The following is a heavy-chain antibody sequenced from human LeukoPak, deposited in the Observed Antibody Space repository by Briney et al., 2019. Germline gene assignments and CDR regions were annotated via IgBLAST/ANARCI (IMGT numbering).Heavy chain of an antibody. Sequence: LPGGSLILSCAASGFTFSSYAMSWVRQAPGKGLEWVSAISGSGGSTYYADSVKGRFTISRDNSKNTLYLQMNSLRAEDTAVYYCARRTNWIAAAGRYYFDYWGQGTLVTVSS. D-gene: IGHD6-13*01. CDR1: GFTFSSYA. CDR2: ISGSGGST. CDR3: ARRTNWIAAAGRYYFDY. J-gene: IGHJ4*02. V-gene: IGHV3-23*01.